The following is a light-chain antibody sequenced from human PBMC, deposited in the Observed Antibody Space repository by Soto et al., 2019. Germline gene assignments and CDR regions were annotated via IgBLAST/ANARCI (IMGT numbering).Light chain of an antibody. J-gene: IGKJ1*01. CDR3: QQYTNTNNPWM. CDR1: QNIRSR. Sequence: DFQMTQSPSTLCASVGDRVTIPCRASQNIRSRLAWFQQKPGKAPKLLVYDASTLQSGVASRFSGSGSGTEFTLIISGLQPDDSATYYCQQYTNTNNPWMFGQGTKVDIK. V-gene: IGKV1-5*01. CDR2: DAS.